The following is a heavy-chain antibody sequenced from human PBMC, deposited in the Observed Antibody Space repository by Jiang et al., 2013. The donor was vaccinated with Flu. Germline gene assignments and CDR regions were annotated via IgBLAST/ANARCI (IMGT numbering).Heavy chain of an antibody. V-gene: IGHV1-69*02. Sequence: GAEVKKPGSSVKVSCKASGGTFSSYTISWVRQAPGQGLEWMGRIIPILGIANYAQKFQGRVTITADKSTSTAYMELSSLRSEDTAVYYCARGWDPGVDDSSGYYGFDYWGQGTLVTVSS. D-gene: IGHD3-22*01. CDR2: IIPILGIA. CDR1: GGTFSSYT. J-gene: IGHJ4*02. CDR3: ARGWDPGVDDSSGYYGFDY.